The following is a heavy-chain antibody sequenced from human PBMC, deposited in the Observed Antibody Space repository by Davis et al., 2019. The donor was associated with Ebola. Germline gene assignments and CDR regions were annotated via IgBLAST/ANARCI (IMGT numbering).Heavy chain of an antibody. CDR1: GFIFSNYW. J-gene: IGHJ4*02. Sequence: GGSLRLSCAASGFIFSNYWMSWVRQAPGKGPEWVANIKQDGSEKYYVDSVKGRFTISRDNAKNSLYLQMNSLRAEDTAVYYCAREGDYYDSSGYWNDYWGQGTLVTVSS. V-gene: IGHV3-7*01. D-gene: IGHD3-22*01. CDR3: AREGDYYDSSGYWNDY. CDR2: IKQDGSEK.